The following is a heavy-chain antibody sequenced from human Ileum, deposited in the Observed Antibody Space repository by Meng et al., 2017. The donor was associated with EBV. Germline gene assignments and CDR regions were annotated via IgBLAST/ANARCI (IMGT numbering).Heavy chain of an antibody. CDR1: GYSFTHHG. CDR2: ISGYNGNT. CDR3: ARVEVGITSGDY. Sequence: QVQLVQSGVEVKKPGASVKVSCKASGYSFTHHGITWVRQAPGQGLEWMGWISGYNGNTHYAQKLQGRVTMTTDTSTSTAYMELGSLRSDDTAVYYCARVEVGITSGDYWGQGTLVTVSS. J-gene: IGHJ4*02. V-gene: IGHV1-18*04. D-gene: IGHD1-26*01.